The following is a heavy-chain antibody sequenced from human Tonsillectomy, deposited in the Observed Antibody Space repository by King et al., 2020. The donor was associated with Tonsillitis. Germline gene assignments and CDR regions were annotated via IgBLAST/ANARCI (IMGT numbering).Heavy chain of an antibody. Sequence: VQLVESGGVVVQPGGSLRLSCAASGFTFDDYAMHWVRQAPGKGLEWVSLISWDGGSTYYADSVKGRFTISRDNSKNSLYLQMNSLRAEDTALYYCAKEGDSSGWTGNFVYWGQGTLVTVSS. D-gene: IGHD6-19*01. CDR1: GFTFDDYA. V-gene: IGHV3-43D*03. CDR2: ISWDGGST. CDR3: AKEGDSSGWTGNFVY. J-gene: IGHJ4*02.